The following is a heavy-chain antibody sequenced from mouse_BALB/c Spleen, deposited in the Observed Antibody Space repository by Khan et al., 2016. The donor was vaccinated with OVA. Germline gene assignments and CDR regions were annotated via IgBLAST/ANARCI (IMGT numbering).Heavy chain of an antibody. V-gene: IGHV3-2*02. CDR3: ARGNYYGYYFDY. CDR2: ISYSGGT. Sequence: EVELQESGPGLVKPSQSLSLTCTVTGYSITSGYAWNWIRQFPGNKLEWMGYISYSGGTSYNPSLKSRISITRDTSKNQFFLQLNSVTTEDTATYYCARGNYYGYYFDYWGQGTPLTVSP. D-gene: IGHD1-1*01. J-gene: IGHJ2*01. CDR1: GYSITSGYA.